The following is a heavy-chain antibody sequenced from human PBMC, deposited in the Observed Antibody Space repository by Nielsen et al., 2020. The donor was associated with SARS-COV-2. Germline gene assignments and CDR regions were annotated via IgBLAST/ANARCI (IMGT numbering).Heavy chain of an antibody. CDR3: ARGRGVLMLRYYYYYYMDV. CDR1: GGSFSGYY. Sequence: SETLSLTCAVYGGSFSGYYWSWIRQPPGKGLEWIGEINHSGSTNYNPSLKSRVTISVDTSKNQFSLKLSSVTAADTAVYYCARGRGVLMLRYYYYYYMDVWGKGTTVTVSS. CDR2: INHSGST. D-gene: IGHD2-8*01. V-gene: IGHV4-34*01. J-gene: IGHJ6*03.